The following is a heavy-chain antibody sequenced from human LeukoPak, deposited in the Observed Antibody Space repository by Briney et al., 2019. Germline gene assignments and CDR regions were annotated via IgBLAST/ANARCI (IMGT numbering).Heavy chain of an antibody. CDR2: ISAFNGYT. CDR3: ARGPNKSDGGNSGSAWFDP. Sequence: ASVKVSCKASGYTFTSFGISWVRQAPGQGLEWMGWISAFNGYTNYAQKLQGRVSMTTDTSTGTACMELRSLRSEDTAVYYCARGPNKSDGGNSGSAWFDPWGQGTLVTVSS. CDR1: GYTFTSFG. J-gene: IGHJ5*02. V-gene: IGHV1-18*01. D-gene: IGHD4-23*01.